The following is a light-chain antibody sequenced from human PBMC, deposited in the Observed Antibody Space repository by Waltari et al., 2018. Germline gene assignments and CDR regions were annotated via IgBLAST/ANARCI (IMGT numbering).Light chain of an antibody. J-gene: IGKJ4*01. V-gene: IGKV1-5*01. Sequence: DIQMTQSPSTLPASVGDSVTITCRASLGVSTWLAWYQQKPGKAPKLLIYDASSLESGVPLRFSGSGSGTEFTLTISSLQPDDFATYYCQQYNTYSRTFGGRTKVEIK. CDR3: QQYNTYSRT. CDR2: DAS. CDR1: LGVSTW.